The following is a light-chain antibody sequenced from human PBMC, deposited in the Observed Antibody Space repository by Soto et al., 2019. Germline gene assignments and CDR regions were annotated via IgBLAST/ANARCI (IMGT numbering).Light chain of an antibody. CDR1: QSVTDW. Sequence: DFQLTQSPSTLSASVGDRVTITCRASQSVTDWLAWYQQKPGKAPKLLIYDASSLESGVPSRFSGSGSGTEFSLTISSLKHDDFATYYCQQYYHSCTFGQGTNVDIK. CDR2: DAS. V-gene: IGKV1-5*01. CDR3: QQYYHSCT. J-gene: IGKJ2*02.